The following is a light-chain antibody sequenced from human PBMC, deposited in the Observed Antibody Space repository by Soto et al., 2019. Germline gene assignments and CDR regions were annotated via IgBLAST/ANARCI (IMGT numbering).Light chain of an antibody. CDR3: CSYAGSYTYV. CDR2: DVD. J-gene: IGLJ1*01. CDR1: SSDVGGYNY. Sequence: QSALTQPRSVSESPGQSVTISCTGTSSDVGGYNYVSWYQQHPGNAPKLMIYDVDKRPSGVPDHFSGSKSGNTASLTISGLQAGDEADYYCCSYAGSYTYVFGTGTKLTVL. V-gene: IGLV2-11*01.